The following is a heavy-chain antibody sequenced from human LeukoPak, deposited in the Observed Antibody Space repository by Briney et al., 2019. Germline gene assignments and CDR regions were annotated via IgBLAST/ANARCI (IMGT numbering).Heavy chain of an antibody. J-gene: IGHJ3*02. D-gene: IGHD1-14*01. CDR3: AKEILNRI. V-gene: IGHV3-48*03. CDR2: ISSSDSTI. CDR1: GFTFSSYE. Sequence: PGGSLRLSCAASGFTFSSYETNWVRQAPGKGLEWVSYISSSDSTINYADSVKGRFTISRDDAENSLYLQMNSLRAEDTAVYYCAKEILNRIWGQGTMVTVSS.